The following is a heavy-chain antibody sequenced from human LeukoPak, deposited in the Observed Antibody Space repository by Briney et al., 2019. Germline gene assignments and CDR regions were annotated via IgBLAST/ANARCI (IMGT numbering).Heavy chain of an antibody. D-gene: IGHD3-3*01. CDR3: AREGLRTERSDTDAFDI. J-gene: IGHJ3*02. V-gene: IGHV3-21*01. Sequence: GGSLRLSCAASGFTFSTYTINWVRQAPGKGLEWVSSISSNGYYIYYAGSVRGRFTISRDNAKNSLYLQMNSLRAQDTALYYCAREGLRTERSDTDAFDIWGQGTMVTVSS. CDR1: GFTFSTYT. CDR2: ISSNGYYI.